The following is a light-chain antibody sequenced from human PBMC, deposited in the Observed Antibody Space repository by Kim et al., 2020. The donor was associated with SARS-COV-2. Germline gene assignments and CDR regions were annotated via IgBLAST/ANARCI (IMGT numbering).Light chain of an antibody. Sequence: VTIACTGCSSNIGAGYDVHWYQQLPGTAPKLLIYGNNNRPSGVPDRFSGSKSGTSASLAIIGLQAEDEAYYYCHSSDSSLSGSELFGGGTQLTVL. CDR2: GNN. CDR1: SSNIGAGYD. CDR3: HSSDSSLSGSEL. J-gene: IGLJ2*01. V-gene: IGLV1-40*01.